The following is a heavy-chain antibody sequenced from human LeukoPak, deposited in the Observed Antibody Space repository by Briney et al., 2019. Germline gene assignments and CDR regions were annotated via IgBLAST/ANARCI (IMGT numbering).Heavy chain of an antibody. D-gene: IGHD3-10*01. Sequence: ASVKVSCKASGYTFSGYHIHWVRQAPGQGLEWMGGNPKSGDTNYAQQFQGRVTMTRDTSITTAYMELSNLRSDDTAMYFCARLGGNLWSVFDIWGQGTMDTVSS. J-gene: IGHJ3*02. CDR1: GYTFSGYH. CDR2: NPKSGDT. CDR3: ARLGGNLWSVFDI. V-gene: IGHV1-2*02.